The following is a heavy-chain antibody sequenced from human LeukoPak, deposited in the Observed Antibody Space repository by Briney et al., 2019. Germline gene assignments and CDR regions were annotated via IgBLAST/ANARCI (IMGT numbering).Heavy chain of an antibody. CDR3: ARDNYGDYTIDY. J-gene: IGHJ4*02. Sequence: SGGSLRLSCAASGFTFSTFGMHWVRQAPGKGLEWVAVIWSDGTNKYYGDSVKGRFTISRDNSQNSLFLQMNSLRAEDTAVYYCARDNYGDYTIDYWGQGTLVAVSS. V-gene: IGHV3-33*08. CDR1: GFTFSTFG. CDR2: IWSDGTNK. D-gene: IGHD4-17*01.